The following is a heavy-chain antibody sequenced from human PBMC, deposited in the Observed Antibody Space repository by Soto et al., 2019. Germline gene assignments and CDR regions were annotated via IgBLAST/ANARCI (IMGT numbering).Heavy chain of an antibody. Sequence: QVQLQESGPGLVKPSQSLSLTCTVSGGSISSGGYYWSWIRQHPGKGLEWIGYIYYSGSTYYNPSLKSRVTISVDTSKNQFSLKLSSVTAADTAVYYCARNRFGGSGVDYWGQGTLVTVSS. J-gene: IGHJ4*02. D-gene: IGHD3-10*01. V-gene: IGHV4-31*03. CDR3: ARNRFGGSGVDY. CDR2: IYYSGST. CDR1: GGSISSGGYY.